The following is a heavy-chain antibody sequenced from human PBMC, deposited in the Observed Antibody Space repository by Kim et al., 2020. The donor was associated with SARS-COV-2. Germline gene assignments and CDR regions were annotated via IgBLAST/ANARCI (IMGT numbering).Heavy chain of an antibody. J-gene: IGHJ6*03. CDR3: AREQSRDSYYYDSSGYYMDV. Sequence: ASVKVSCKASGYTFTSYGISWVRQAPGQGLEWIGWISAYNGNTNYAQKLQGRVTMTTDTSTSTAYMELRSLRSDDTAVYYCAREQSRDSYYYDSSGYYMDVWGQGTTVTVSS. CDR2: ISAYNGNT. D-gene: IGHD3-22*01. V-gene: IGHV1-18*04. CDR1: GYTFTSYG.